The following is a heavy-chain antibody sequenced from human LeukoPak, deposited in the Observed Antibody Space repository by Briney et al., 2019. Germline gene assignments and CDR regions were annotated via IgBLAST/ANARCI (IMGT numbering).Heavy chain of an antibody. J-gene: IGHJ4*02. CDR1: GFTFTSSA. CDR2: IAVGSGNT. V-gene: IGHV1-58*02. CDR3: AAAKDRHDYGDFQQFDY. D-gene: IGHD4-17*01. Sequence: ASVKVSCKASGFTFTSSAMQWVRQARGQRLEWIGWIAVGSGNTNYAQKFQERVTITRDMSTSTAYMELTSLRSEDTAVYYCAAAKDRHDYGDFQQFDYWGQGTLVTVSS.